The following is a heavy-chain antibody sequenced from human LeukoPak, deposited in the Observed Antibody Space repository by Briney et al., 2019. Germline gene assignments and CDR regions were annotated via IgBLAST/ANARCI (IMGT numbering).Heavy chain of an antibody. CDR3: AKDAQRGFDYSNSLEK. Sequence: PGRSLRLSCAASGFTYSHYGMHWVRQAPGKGLEWVAVIWPDGTEKYYGDAVKGRFTISRDNSRNTLYLQMNSLRGEDTAVYYCAKDAQRGFDYSNSLEKWGQGTLVTVSS. D-gene: IGHD4-11*01. CDR2: IWPDGTEK. J-gene: IGHJ4*02. V-gene: IGHV3-33*06. CDR1: GFTYSHYG.